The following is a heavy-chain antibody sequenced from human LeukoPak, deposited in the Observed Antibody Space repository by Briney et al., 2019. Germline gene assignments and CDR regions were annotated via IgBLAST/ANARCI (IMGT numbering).Heavy chain of an antibody. CDR1: GFTFSSYA. CDR2: ISGSGGST. J-gene: IGHJ6*02. CDR3: IRGGYYYYGMDV. V-gene: IGHV3-23*01. Sequence: GGSLRLSCAASGFTFSSYAMSWVRQAPGKGLEWVSAISGSGGSTYYADSVKGRFTISRDNPKNTLYLQMNSLRAEDTAVYYCIRGGYYYYGMDVWGQGTTVTVSS. D-gene: IGHD3-16*01.